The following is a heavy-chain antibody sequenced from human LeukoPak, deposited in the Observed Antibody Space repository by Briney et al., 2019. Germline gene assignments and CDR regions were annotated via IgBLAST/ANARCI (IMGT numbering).Heavy chain of an antibody. CDR2: MNPNSGNT. J-gene: IGHJ4*02. D-gene: IGHD2-15*01. CDR3: ARGVVVVAAFEFDY. CDR1: GYTFTSYD. Sequence: ASVKVSCKASGYTFTSYDINWVRQATGQGLEWMGWMNPNSGNTGYAQKFQGRVTMTRNTSISTAYMELSSLGSEDTAVYYCARGVVVVAAFEFDYWGQGTLVTVSS. V-gene: IGHV1-8*01.